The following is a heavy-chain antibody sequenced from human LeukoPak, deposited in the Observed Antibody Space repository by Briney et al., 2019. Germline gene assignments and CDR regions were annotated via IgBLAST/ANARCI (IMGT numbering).Heavy chain of an antibody. Sequence: GGSLRLSCAASGFTVSSNYMSWVRQAPGKGLEWVSVIYSGGSTYYADSVKGRFTISRDNSKNTLYLQMNTLRVEDTAVYYCARGFSSLTLDYWGQGTLVTVSS. V-gene: IGHV3-66*01. CDR2: IYSGGST. CDR1: GFTVSSNY. D-gene: IGHD6-13*01. CDR3: ARGFSSLTLDY. J-gene: IGHJ4*02.